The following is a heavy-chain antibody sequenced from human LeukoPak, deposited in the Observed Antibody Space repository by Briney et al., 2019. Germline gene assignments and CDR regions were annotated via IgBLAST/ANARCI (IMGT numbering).Heavy chain of an antibody. Sequence: PGGSLRLSCAASGFTFCSYSMNWLRQAPGKGLEWVSYISSSSSTIYYAASVKGRFTISRDNAKNSLYLQMNSLRAEDTAVYYCARSFRGVTTKSYYFDYWGQGTLVTVSS. CDR2: ISSSSSTI. J-gene: IGHJ4*02. CDR1: GFTFCSYS. CDR3: ARSFRGVTTKSYYFDY. V-gene: IGHV3-48*01. D-gene: IGHD2-21*02.